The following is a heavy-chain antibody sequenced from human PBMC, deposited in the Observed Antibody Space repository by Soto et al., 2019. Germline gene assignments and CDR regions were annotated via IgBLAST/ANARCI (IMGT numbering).Heavy chain of an antibody. V-gene: IGHV3-64D*06. J-gene: IGHJ4*02. CDR1: GFPFSRFA. D-gene: IGHD4-4*01. CDR3: VKDGAVTFSGWFFDY. Sequence: PVGSLRLSCSASGFPFSRFAIHWVRQAPGKGLVYVSGISFNGGDTYHADSVKGRFSISRDNSKNTVYLQMSSLRAEDTAVYYCVKDGAVTFSGWFFDYWGQGTPVTVSS. CDR2: ISFNGGDT.